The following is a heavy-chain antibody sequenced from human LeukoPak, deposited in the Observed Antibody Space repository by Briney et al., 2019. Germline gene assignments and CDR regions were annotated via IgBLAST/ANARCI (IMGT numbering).Heavy chain of an antibody. Sequence: SETLSLTCTVSGGSINSGSYYWSWIRQPAGTGLEWIGRIYTRGTTKYNPSLKSRVTISVDTSKTQFSLKLSSVTAADTAVYYCAKDSGYSYGYEFDNWGQGTLVTVSS. J-gene: IGHJ4*02. CDR3: AKDSGYSYGYEFDN. CDR1: GGSINSGSYY. D-gene: IGHD5-18*01. CDR2: IYTRGTT. V-gene: IGHV4-61*02.